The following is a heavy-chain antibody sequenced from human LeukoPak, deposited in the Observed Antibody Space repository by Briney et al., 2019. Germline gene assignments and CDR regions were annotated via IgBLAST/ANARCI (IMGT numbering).Heavy chain of an antibody. CDR1: GGSISSDY. D-gene: IGHD3-10*01. CDR2: IYNSEFT. CDR3: ATRGY. V-gene: IGHV4-59*08. Sequence: SETLSLTCTVSGGSISSDYWQWIRQPPGKGLEWVGYIYNSEFTYYNSSLKSRVSISIDTSKNQFSLKLTSMTAADTAVYYCATRGYWGQGTLVAVSS. J-gene: IGHJ4*02.